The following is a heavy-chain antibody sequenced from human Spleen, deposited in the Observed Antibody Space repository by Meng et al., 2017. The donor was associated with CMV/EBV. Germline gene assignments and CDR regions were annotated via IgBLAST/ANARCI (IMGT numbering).Heavy chain of an antibody. Sequence: SGYVFTSYGITWVRKAPGKGLEWMGWISVDNGNTNYAQKFQGRVAMTTDTSTNTAYLELRSLRSDDTAVYYCARGENSYSGSEYFHYWGQGALVTVSS. CDR1: GYVFTSYG. V-gene: IGHV1-18*01. CDR3: ARGENSYSGSEYFHY. J-gene: IGHJ1*01. D-gene: IGHD2-21*02. CDR2: ISVDNGNT.